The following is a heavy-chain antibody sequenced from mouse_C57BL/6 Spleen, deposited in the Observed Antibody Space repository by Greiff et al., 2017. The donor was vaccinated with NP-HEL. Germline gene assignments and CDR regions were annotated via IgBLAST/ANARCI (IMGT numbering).Heavy chain of an antibody. Sequence: QVQLQQSGPELVKPGASVKISCKASGYAFSSSWMNWVKQRPGKGLEWIGRIYPGDGDTNYNGKFQGKATLTADKSSSTAYMQLSILSSADSAVSCGARPLRGYYVDYWGQGTSLTVSS. CDR2: IYPGDGDT. V-gene: IGHV1-82*01. CDR1: GYAFSSSW. J-gene: IGHJ2*02. CDR3: ARPLRGYYVDY. D-gene: IGHD1-1*01.